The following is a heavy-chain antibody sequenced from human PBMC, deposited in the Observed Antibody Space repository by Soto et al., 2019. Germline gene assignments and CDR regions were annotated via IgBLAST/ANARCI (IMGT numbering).Heavy chain of an antibody. CDR1: GYTFTGYY. CDR2: INPNSGGT. CDR3: ARGPADSGNYFLDY. D-gene: IGHD1-26*01. J-gene: IGHJ4*02. Sequence: ASVKVSCKASGYTFTGYYMHWVRQAPGQGLEWMGWINPNSGGTKYAQKFQGWVTMTRDTSISTAYMELNRLAADYTAGNFCARGPADSGNYFLDYWGQGTPVTVSS. V-gene: IGHV1-2*04.